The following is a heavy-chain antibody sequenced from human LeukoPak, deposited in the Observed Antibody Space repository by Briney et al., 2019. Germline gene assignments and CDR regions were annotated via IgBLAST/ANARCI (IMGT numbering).Heavy chain of an antibody. D-gene: IGHD3-22*01. J-gene: IGHJ4*02. CDR3: ARDLLYYYDSSGLDY. Sequence: GGSLRLSCEGSAFIFSGHWMNWVRQAPGKGLEWVAVISYDGSNKYYADSVKGRFTISRDNSKNTLYLQMNSLRAEDTAVYYCARDLLYYYDSSGLDYWGQGTLVTVSS. CDR1: AFIFSGHW. V-gene: IGHV3-30-3*01. CDR2: ISYDGSNK.